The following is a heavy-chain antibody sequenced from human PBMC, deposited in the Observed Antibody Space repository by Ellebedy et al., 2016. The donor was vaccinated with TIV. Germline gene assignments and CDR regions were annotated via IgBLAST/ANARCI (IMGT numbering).Heavy chain of an antibody. CDR1: GGSISSYY. CDR3: ARVVRGVMNWFDP. D-gene: IGHD3-10*01. CDR2: TYSSGST. Sequence: MPSETLSLTCTVSGGSISSYYWSWIRQPPGKGLEWIGYTYSSGSTNYNPFLKSRVTISVDTSKNQFSLKLSSVTAADTAVYYCARVVRGVMNWFDPWGQGTLVTVSS. V-gene: IGHV4-59*01. J-gene: IGHJ5*02.